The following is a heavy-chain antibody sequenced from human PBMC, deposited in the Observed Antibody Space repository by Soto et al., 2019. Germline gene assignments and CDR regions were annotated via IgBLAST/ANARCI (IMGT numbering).Heavy chain of an antibody. Sequence: GGSMRLSCAASGFTFVDYAVRWVRQAPGKGLEWVSGISWNSGSIGYADSVKGRFTISRDNAKNSLYLQMNSLRAEDTALYYCAKDRGYCTNGVCYIVAGLEYWGQGTLVTVSS. D-gene: IGHD2-8*01. CDR2: ISWNSGSI. CDR1: GFTFVDYA. V-gene: IGHV3-9*01. CDR3: AKDRGYCTNGVCYIVAGLEY. J-gene: IGHJ4*02.